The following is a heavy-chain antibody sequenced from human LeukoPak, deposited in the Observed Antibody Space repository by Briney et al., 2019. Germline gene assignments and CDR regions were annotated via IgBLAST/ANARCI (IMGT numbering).Heavy chain of an antibody. D-gene: IGHD2-21*01. V-gene: IGHV1-3*01. J-gene: IGHJ4*02. CDR1: GYTFTSYA. CDR3: TRSVRNGHIDY. Sequence: GASVKVSCKASGYTFTSYAMHWVRQAPGQRLEWMGWINAGNGNTKYSQEFQGRVTITRDTSASTAYMELSSLRFEDTAVYYCTRSVRNGHIDYWGQGTLVTVSS. CDR2: INAGNGNT.